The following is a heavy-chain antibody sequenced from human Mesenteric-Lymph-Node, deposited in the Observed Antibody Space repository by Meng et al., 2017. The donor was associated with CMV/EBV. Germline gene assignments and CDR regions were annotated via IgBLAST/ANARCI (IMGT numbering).Heavy chain of an antibody. CDR2: IYNTRTA. CDR3: ARQTAERHN. J-gene: IGHJ4*02. D-gene: IGHD6-25*01. Sequence: SETLSPTCKVTGGSIISHSYYWGWIRHPPGKGREWIGSIYNTRTAYYNPSLKSRVTRSVDTSTNQLSLKVKSVTAADTAVYYCARQTAERHNWGQGTLVTSPQ. CDR1: GGSIISHSYY. V-gene: IGHV4-39*07.